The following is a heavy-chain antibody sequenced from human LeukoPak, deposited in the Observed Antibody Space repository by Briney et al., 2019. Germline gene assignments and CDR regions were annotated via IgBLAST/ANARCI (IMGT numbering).Heavy chain of an antibody. V-gene: IGHV3-21*01. CDR3: ARDLGSGWYFSDYYYYYMDV. CDR1: GFTFSSYS. CDR2: ISSSSSYI. D-gene: IGHD6-19*01. Sequence: PGGSLRLSCAASGFTFSSYSMNWVRQAPGKGLEWVSSISSSSSYIYYADSVKGRFTISRDNAKNSLYLQMNSLRAEDTAVYYCARDLGSGWYFSDYYYYYMDVWGKGTTVTVS. J-gene: IGHJ6*03.